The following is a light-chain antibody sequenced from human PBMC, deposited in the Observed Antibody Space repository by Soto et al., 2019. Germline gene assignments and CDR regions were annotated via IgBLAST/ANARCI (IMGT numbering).Light chain of an antibody. CDR1: QSLLSTNGYNY. V-gene: IGKV2-28*01. CDR2: LGS. J-gene: IGKJ3*01. CDR3: LQTIQTPLT. Sequence: DVVMTQSPLSLPVTPGEPASISCRSSQSLLSTNGYNYLDWYLQKPGQSPQLLIYLGSSRASGVPDRFSGSGSGTDFTLNISRVEAEDVGVYYCLQTIQTPLTFGPGTKVYIK.